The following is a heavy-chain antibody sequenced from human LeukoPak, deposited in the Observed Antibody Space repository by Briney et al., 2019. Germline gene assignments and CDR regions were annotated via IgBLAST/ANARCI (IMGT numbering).Heavy chain of an antibody. J-gene: IGHJ4*02. CDR3: ARGLYYYGSGSRGQYYFDY. V-gene: IGHV3-74*01. Sequence: GGSLRLSCAASGNYWMHWVRQVPGKGLVWVSHINSDGSWTSYADPVKGRFTISKDNAKNTVYLQMNSLRAEDTAVYYCARGLYYYGSGSRGQYYFDYWGQGTLVTVSS. CDR2: INSDGSWT. D-gene: IGHD3-10*01. CDR1: GNYW.